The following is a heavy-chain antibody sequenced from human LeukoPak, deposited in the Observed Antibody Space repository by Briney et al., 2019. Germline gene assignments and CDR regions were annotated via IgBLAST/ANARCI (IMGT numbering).Heavy chain of an antibody. CDR3: AKGGSGGAHFDY. CDR1: GFTFYYFG. V-gene: IGHV3-9*01. Sequence: FLRPSCAAPGFTFYYFGQHWGRQAPREGLELVSGISWNSGSIGYADSVKGRFTISRDNAKNSLYLQMNSLRAEDTALYYCAKGGSGGAHFDYWGQGTLVTVSS. D-gene: IGHD3-10*01. J-gene: IGHJ4*02. CDR2: ISWNSGSI.